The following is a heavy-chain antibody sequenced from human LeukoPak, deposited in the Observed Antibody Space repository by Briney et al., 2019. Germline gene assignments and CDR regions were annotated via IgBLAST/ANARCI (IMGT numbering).Heavy chain of an antibody. CDR2: ISYDGSNK. J-gene: IGHJ6*02. CDR3: ASLEWLSTTHYGMDV. CDR1: GFTFSSYA. V-gene: IGHV3-30-3*01. D-gene: IGHD3-3*01. Sequence: PGRSLRLSCAASGFTFSSYAMHWVRQAPGKGLEWVPVISYDGSNKYYADSVKGRFTISRDNSKNTLYLQMNSLRAEDTAVYYCASLEWLSTTHYGMDVWGQGTTVTVSS.